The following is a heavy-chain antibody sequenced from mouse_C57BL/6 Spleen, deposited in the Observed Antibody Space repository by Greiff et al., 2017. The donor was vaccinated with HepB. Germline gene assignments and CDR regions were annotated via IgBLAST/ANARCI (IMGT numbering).Heavy chain of an antibody. J-gene: IGHJ4*01. Sequence: VHVKQSGPELVKPGASVKIPCKASGYTFTDYNMDWVKQSHGKSLEWIGDINPNNGGTIYNQKFKGKATLTVDKSSSTAYMELRSLTSEDTAVYYCARFRLAMDYWGQGTSVTVSS. CDR1: GYTFTDYN. CDR2: INPNNGGT. CDR3: ARFRLAMDY. V-gene: IGHV1-18*01.